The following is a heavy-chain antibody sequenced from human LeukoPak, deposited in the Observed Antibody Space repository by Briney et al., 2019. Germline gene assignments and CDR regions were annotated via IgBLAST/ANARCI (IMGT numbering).Heavy chain of an antibody. Sequence: PGGSLRLSCVASGFTLTQYCMHWIRQAPGKGLVWLSRVCNDARRTNYADSVKGRFTISRDNAKNTLSLQMNSLMAEHTAVYYCARVPGGDGGDWYFDLWGRGALVTVS. D-gene: IGHD2-21*02. CDR1: GFTLTQYC. V-gene: IGHV3-74*01. CDR2: VCNDARRT. CDR3: ARVPGGDGGDWYFDL. J-gene: IGHJ2*01.